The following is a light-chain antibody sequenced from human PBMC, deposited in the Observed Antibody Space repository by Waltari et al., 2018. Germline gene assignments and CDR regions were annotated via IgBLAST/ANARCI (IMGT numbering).Light chain of an antibody. CDR3: QQYNRWPPIT. V-gene: IGKV3-15*01. J-gene: IGKJ5*01. Sequence: VMTQSPATRSVSPGERATLSCRASQSISDNLAWYQQKRGQAPRLLIYGASTRATGIPARFTGSGSGTDFTLTISSLQSEDSAVYYCQQYNRWPPITFGQGTRLEI. CDR1: QSISDN. CDR2: GAS.